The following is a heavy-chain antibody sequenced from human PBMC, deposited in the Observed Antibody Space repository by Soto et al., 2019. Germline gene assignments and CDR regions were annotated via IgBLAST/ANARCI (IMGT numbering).Heavy chain of an antibody. CDR3: VKDDGGYPSTAPH. D-gene: IGHD4-17*01. Sequence: EVRLVESGGGLVQPGGSLRLSCAASGITISNYPMSWVRQAPGKGLDWVSVISGSGDTKYYADSAKGRFNISKDISKNSLFLQLDSLRVEDSALYFCVKDDGGYPSTAPHWGQGTLVTVSP. CDR1: GITISNYP. V-gene: IGHV3-23*04. CDR2: ISGSGDTK. J-gene: IGHJ4*02.